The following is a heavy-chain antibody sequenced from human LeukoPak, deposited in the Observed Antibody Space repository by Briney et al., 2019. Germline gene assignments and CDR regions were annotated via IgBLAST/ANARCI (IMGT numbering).Heavy chain of an antibody. J-gene: IGHJ3*02. CDR1: GYTFTNYG. CDR3: ARDSRGGITIFGVVDDAFDI. CDR2: GSANNGNT. D-gene: IGHD3-3*01. Sequence: ASVKVSCKASGYTFTNYGITWVRQAPGQGLEWRGWGSANNGNTKNAQKLQGRVTMTTDTSTSTAYMELRSLRSDDTAVYYCARDSRGGITIFGVVDDAFDIWGQGTMVTVSS. V-gene: IGHV1-18*01.